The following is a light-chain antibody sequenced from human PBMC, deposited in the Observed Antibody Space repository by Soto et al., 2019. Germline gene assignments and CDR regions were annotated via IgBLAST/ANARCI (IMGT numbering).Light chain of an antibody. CDR1: QSISSW. CDR3: QQYNSYPIT. Sequence: DIQMTQSPSTLSASVGDRVTITCRASQSISSWLAWYQQKPGKAPKLLIYDASNFESWVPSRFSGSGSGTEFTLTISSLQPDDFAPYYCQQYNSYPITFGQGTRLEIK. CDR2: DAS. V-gene: IGKV1-5*01. J-gene: IGKJ5*01.